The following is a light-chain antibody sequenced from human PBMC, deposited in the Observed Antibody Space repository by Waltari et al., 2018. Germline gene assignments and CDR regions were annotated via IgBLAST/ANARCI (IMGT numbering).Light chain of an antibody. V-gene: IGLV1-44*01. J-gene: IGLJ2*01. CDR2: RND. CDR1: ISNIGINS. Sequence: SVLTQPPSASGTPGQRVTISCSGGISNIGINSVNWYQHLPGMAPKLLVDRNDQRPSGVPDRFSGSKSGTSASLAISGLQSEDEADYYCAAWDDSLKARFFGGGTKVTVL. CDR3: AAWDDSLKARF.